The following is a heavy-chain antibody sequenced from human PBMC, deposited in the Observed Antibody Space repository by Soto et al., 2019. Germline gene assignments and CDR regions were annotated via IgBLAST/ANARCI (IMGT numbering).Heavy chain of an antibody. CDR3: LRNSGYELRDY. CDR1: GFTFSTYT. J-gene: IGHJ4*02. CDR2: ITGNGGAT. D-gene: IGHD5-12*01. V-gene: IGHV3-64D*06. Sequence: SCSASGFTFSTYTMHWVRQAPGKGLEYVSAITGNGGATYFADSVKGRFTISRDNSKNTLYLQMSSLRAEDTAVYYCLRNSGYELRDYWGQGTLVTVPQ.